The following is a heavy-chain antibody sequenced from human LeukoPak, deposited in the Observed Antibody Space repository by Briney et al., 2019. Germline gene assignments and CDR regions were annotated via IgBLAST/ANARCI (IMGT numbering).Heavy chain of an antibody. CDR3: ARAWFDP. CDR2: INHSGST. Sequence: SETLSLTCAVYGGSFSGYYWSWIRQPPGKGLEWIGEINHSGSTNYNPSLKSRVTISVDTSKNQFSLKLSSVTAADTAVYYCARAWFDPWGQGTLVTVSA. J-gene: IGHJ5*02. V-gene: IGHV4-34*01. CDR1: GGSFSGYY.